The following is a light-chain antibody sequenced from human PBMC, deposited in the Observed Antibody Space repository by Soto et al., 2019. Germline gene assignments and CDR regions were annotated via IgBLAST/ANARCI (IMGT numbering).Light chain of an antibody. Sequence: EVVLTQSPGTVSLSPGERATLSCRASQSITSNYLAWYQQKPGQAPRLLIYAASSRATGIPDGFSGSGSGTDFTLSISRLEPEDVAVYYCQQYGSSVTWTFGQGTKVEIK. CDR2: AAS. V-gene: IGKV3-20*01. J-gene: IGKJ1*01. CDR3: QQYGSSVTWT. CDR1: QSITSNY.